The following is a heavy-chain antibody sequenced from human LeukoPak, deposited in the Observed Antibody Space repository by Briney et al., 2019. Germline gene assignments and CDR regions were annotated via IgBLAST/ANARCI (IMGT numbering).Heavy chain of an antibody. CDR2: ISAYNGNT. CDR3: ARGGDGDILTGLVFDY. D-gene: IGHD3-9*01. Sequence: GASVKVSCKASGYRFTSYGISWVRQAPGQGLEWMGWISAYNGNTNYAQKLQGRVTMTTDTSTSTAYMELRSLRSDDTAVYYCARGGDGDILTGLVFDYWGQGSRLTVSS. CDR1: GYRFTSYG. J-gene: IGHJ4*02. V-gene: IGHV1-18*01.